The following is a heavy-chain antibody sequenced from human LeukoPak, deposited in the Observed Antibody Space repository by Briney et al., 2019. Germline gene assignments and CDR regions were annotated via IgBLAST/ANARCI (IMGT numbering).Heavy chain of an antibody. CDR2: IYDSGST. J-gene: IGHJ5*02. CDR1: GGSISSYY. D-gene: IGHD6-19*01. V-gene: IGHV4-59*08. CDR3: ARRLVAGAYNWFDP. Sequence: PSETLSLTCTVSGGSISSYYWSWIRQPPGKGLEWIGCIYDSGSTNYNPSLRSRVTISVDTSKNQFSLKLSSVTAADTAVYYCARRLVAGAYNWFDPWGQGTLVTFSS.